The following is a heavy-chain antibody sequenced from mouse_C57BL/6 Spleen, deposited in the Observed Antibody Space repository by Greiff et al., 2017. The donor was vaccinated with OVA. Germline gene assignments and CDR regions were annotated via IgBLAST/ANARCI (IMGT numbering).Heavy chain of an antibody. CDR3: ARRTGTRAMDY. J-gene: IGHJ4*01. Sequence: EVQLVESGPGLVKPSQSLSLTCSVTGYSITSGYYWNWIRQFPGNKLEWMGYISYDGSNNYNPSLKNRISITRDTSKNQFFLKLNSVTTEDTATYYCARRTGTRAMDYWGQGTSVTVSS. CDR1: GYSITSGYY. D-gene: IGHD4-1*01. CDR2: ISYDGSN. V-gene: IGHV3-6*01.